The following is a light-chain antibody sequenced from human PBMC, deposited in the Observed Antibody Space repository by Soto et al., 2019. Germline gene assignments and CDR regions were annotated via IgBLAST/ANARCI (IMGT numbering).Light chain of an antibody. CDR1: SSNIGAGYD. Sequence: QSVLTQPPSVSGAPGQRVTISCTGSSSNIGAGYDVHWYQQLPGTAPKLLIYEPINRPSGIPDRLSGSKSGTSACLAITGLQAEDEGDYYCQSYVTNLCGSYVFGTGTKVTVL. V-gene: IGLV1-40*01. CDR2: EPI. CDR3: QSYVTNLCGSYV. J-gene: IGLJ1*01.